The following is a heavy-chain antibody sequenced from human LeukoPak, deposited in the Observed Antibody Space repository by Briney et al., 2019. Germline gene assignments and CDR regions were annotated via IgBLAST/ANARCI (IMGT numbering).Heavy chain of an antibody. CDR2: ISAYNGNT. V-gene: IGHV1-18*01. D-gene: IGHD3-3*01. CDR1: GYTFTSYG. J-gene: IGHJ4*02. Sequence: ASVKVSCKASGYTFTSYGISWVRQAPGQGLEWMGWISAYNGNTNYAQKLQGRVTMTTDTSTSTAYMELRSLRSDDTAVYYCARDKRTYYDFWSGPPGDYWGQGTLVTVSS. CDR3: ARDKRTYYDFWSGPPGDY.